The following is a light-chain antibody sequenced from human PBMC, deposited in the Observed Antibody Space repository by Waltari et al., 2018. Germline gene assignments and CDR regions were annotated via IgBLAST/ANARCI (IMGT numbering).Light chain of an antibody. CDR2: EFR. Sequence: QSALTQPASVSGSPGQSITISCTGTSSDVGAYNYVSWYQQHPGKAPKIMIYEFRNRYPGGSNRFSGSKSGNTASLTISGLQAEDEADYYCSSKSTSSTLVVFGGGTKLTVL. CDR3: SSKSTSSTLVV. V-gene: IGLV2-14*01. J-gene: IGLJ2*01. CDR1: SSDVGAYNY.